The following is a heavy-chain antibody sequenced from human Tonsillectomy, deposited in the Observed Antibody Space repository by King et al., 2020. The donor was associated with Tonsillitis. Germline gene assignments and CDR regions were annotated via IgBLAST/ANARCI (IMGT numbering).Heavy chain of an antibody. CDR3: ARLEGDTYSGVDY. J-gene: IGHJ4*02. Sequence: VQLVESGAEVKKPGESLKISCKGSGYSFSTYWIGWVRQMPGKGLEWMGIIYPSDSDTRYSPSFQGQVTISADKSISTAYLQGSSLKASDTAMYYCARLEGDTYSGVDYWGQGTLVTVSS. D-gene: IGHD2-21*01. V-gene: IGHV5-51*01. CDR1: GYSFSTYW. CDR2: IYPSDSDT.